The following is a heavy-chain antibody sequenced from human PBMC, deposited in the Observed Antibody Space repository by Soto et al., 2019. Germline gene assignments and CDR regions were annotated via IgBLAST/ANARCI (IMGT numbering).Heavy chain of an antibody. Sequence: SGPTLVNPTQTLTLTCTFSGFSLSPSGVGVGWIRQPPGKALEWLAHIYWDDDKRYNPSLTNRLTITKDTSKNQVVLTMTNMDPVDTATYYCAHSRRLQVWVYYFDYWGQGTLVTVSS. V-gene: IGHV2-5*02. J-gene: IGHJ4*02. CDR1: GFSLSPSGVG. CDR3: AHSRRLQVWVYYFDY. D-gene: IGHD5-18*01. CDR2: IYWDDDK.